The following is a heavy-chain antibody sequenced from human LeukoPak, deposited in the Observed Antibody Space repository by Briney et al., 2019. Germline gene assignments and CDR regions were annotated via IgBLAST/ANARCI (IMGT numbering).Heavy chain of an antibody. CDR3: ARSANYDFWSGYYYYYYGMDV. Sequence: GESLKISCKGSGYSFTGYWIGWVRQMPGKGLEWMGIIYPGDSDTRYSPSFQGQVTISADKSISTAYLQWSSLKASDTAMYYCARSANYDFWSGYYYYYYGMDVWGQGTTVTVSS. D-gene: IGHD3-3*01. J-gene: IGHJ6*02. V-gene: IGHV5-51*01. CDR2: IYPGDSDT. CDR1: GYSFTGYW.